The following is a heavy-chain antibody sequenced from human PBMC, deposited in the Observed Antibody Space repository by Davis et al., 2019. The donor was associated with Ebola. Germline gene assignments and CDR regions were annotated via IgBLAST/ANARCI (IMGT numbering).Heavy chain of an antibody. V-gene: IGHV1-2*04. CDR2: INPNSGTT. Sequence: ASVKVSCKASGYTFTGYYIHWVRQAPGQGLEWMGWINPNSGTTNYAQKFQGWVTMTRDTSISTAYMDLSRLTSDDTAIYYCARRFYYGMEIWGQGTTVAVSS. CDR3: ARRFYYGMEI. J-gene: IGHJ6*02. CDR1: GYTFTGYY.